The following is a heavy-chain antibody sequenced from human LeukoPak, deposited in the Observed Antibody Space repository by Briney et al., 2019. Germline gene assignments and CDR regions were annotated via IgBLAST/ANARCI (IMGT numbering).Heavy chain of an antibody. Sequence: AGGSLRLSCAASGFTFSSYAVSWVRQAPGKGLEWVSSISGSGGSTYSADSVKGRFPISRDNSKNTLYLQMNSLRAEDTALYYCAKDRSCTNDICHGDFDYWGQGTLVTVSS. V-gene: IGHV3-23*01. J-gene: IGHJ4*02. CDR1: GFTFSSYA. CDR3: AKDRSCTNDICHGDFDY. CDR2: ISGSGGST. D-gene: IGHD2-8*01.